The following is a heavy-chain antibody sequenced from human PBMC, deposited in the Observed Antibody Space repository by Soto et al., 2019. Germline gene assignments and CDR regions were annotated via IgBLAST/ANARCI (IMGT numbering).Heavy chain of an antibody. CDR3: ARDLPALEFASSGWYYFDY. CDR2: IIPIFGTA. J-gene: IGHJ4*02. D-gene: IGHD6-19*01. Sequence: SVTVSCKASGGTFSSYAISWVRQAPGQGLEWMGGIIPIFGTANYAQKFQGRVTITADESTSTAYMELSSLRSEDTAVYYCARDLPALEFASSGWYYFDYWGQGTLVTVSS. CDR1: GGTFSSYA. V-gene: IGHV1-69*01.